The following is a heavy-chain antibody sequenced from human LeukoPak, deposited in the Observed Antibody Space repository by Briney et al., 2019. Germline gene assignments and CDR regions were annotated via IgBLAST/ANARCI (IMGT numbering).Heavy chain of an antibody. CDR1: GFTFSSYG. CDR2: VSPSSSSI. D-gene: IGHD6-19*01. J-gene: IGHJ4*02. V-gene: IGHV3-48*01. Sequence: GGPLRLSCAASGFTFSSYGMNWVRQAPGTGLEWVSYVSPSSSSIYYADSVKDRFTISRDNAKNSLYLQMNSLRAEDTAVYYCAREHTPYGSGCTAAYWGQGTLVTVSS. CDR3: AREHTPYGSGCTAAY.